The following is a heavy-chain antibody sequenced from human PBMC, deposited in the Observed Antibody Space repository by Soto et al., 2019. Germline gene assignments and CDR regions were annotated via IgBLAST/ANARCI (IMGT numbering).Heavy chain of an antibody. J-gene: IGHJ4*02. D-gene: IGHD2-2*01. V-gene: IGHV4-59*01. CDR3: ARYYCSSDTCYYFDY. CDR1: GGSISSNY. Sequence: SETLSLTCTVSGGSISSNYWSWIRQTPGKGLEWIGYIYDTGSTNYNPSLKSRVSFSVDTSKNQFSLKLSPVTAADTAVYYCARYYCSSDTCYYFDYWGQGTLVTVSS. CDR2: IYDTGST.